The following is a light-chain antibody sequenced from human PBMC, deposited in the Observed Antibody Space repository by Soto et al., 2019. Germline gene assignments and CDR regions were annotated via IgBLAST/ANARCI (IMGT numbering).Light chain of an antibody. J-gene: IGKJ1*01. CDR2: DAS. Sequence: DIQMTQSPSTLSASVGDRVTITCRASQTISIYLAWCQQRPGEAPKLLIYDASTLESGVPARFSGSGSGTEFTLTISSLQPDDFATYYCQQYSSAYPTFGQGTKVDIK. CDR3: QQYSSAYPT. CDR1: QTISIY. V-gene: IGKV1-5*01.